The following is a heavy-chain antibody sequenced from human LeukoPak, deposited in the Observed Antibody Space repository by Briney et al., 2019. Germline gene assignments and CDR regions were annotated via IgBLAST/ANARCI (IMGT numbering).Heavy chain of an antibody. J-gene: IGHJ4*02. D-gene: IGHD1-26*01. CDR2: INTDGSST. Sequence: GGSLRLSCAASGFTLSSYWMHWVRQAPGKGLVWVSRINTDGSSTNYADSVKGRFTISRDNAKNTLYLQMNSLRAEDTAMYYCARGNSGNYPLNYWGQGTLVTVSS. CDR3: ARGNSGNYPLNY. CDR1: GFTLSSYW. V-gene: IGHV3-74*01.